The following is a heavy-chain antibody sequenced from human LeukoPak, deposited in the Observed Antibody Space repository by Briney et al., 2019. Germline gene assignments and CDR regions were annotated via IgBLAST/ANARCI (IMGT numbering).Heavy chain of an antibody. CDR3: ARRGGSGWYVYFDY. Sequence: SETLSLTCTVSGGSISSYYWSWIRQPPEKGLEWLGYIYYSGSTNYNPSLKSRVTISVDTSKNQFSLKLSSVTAADTAVYYCARRGGSGWYVYFDYWGQGTLVTVSS. D-gene: IGHD6-19*01. CDR1: GGSISSYY. V-gene: IGHV4-59*08. J-gene: IGHJ4*02. CDR2: IYYSGST.